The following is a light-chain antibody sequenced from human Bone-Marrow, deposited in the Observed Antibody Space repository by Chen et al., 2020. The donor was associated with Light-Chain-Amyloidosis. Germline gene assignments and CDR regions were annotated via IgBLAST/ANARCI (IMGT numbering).Light chain of an antibody. CDR1: NIGSTS. V-gene: IGLV3-21*02. J-gene: IGLJ3*02. Sequence: SYVLTQPSSVSVVPGHTATNACGGNNIGSTSVHWYQQTPGQAPLLVVYDDSDRPSGIPERLSGSNSGNTATLTISRVEAGDEADYYCQVWDRSSDRPVFGGGTKLTVL. CDR3: QVWDRSSDRPV. CDR2: DDS.